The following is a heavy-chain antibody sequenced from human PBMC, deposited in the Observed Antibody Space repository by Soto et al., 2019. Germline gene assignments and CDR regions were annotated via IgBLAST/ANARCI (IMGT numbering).Heavy chain of an antibody. D-gene: IGHD4-17*01. J-gene: IGHJ3*02. CDR1: GFTFSNYW. CDR2: IYSDGSST. CDR3: ARGAFYGAFDI. Sequence: GGSLRLSCAASGFTFSNYWMHWVRQAPGKGLVWVSRIYSDGSSTTNADSVKGRFTISGDSAKNTLYLQMNSLRDDDTAVYYCARGAFYGAFDIWGQGTVVTVSS. V-gene: IGHV3-74*01.